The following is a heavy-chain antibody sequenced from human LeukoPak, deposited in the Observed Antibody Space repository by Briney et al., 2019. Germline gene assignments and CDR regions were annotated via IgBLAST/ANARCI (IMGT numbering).Heavy chain of an antibody. J-gene: IGHJ5*02. CDR2: MNPNSGNT. Sequence: ASVKVSCKASGYTFTSYDINWVRQATGQGLEWMGWMNPNSGNTGYAQKFQGRVTMIRNTSISTAYMELSSLRSEDTAVYYCARVGSSSWYSRFDPWGQGTLVTVSS. CDR1: GYTFTSYD. D-gene: IGHD6-13*01. V-gene: IGHV1-8*01. CDR3: ARVGSSSWYSRFDP.